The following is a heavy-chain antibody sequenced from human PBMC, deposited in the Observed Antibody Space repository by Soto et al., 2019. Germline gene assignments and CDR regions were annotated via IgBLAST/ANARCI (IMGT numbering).Heavy chain of an antibody. D-gene: IGHD2-21*02. CDR2: ISPLNGNT. V-gene: IGHV1-18*01. CDR1: GYTFTSYI. J-gene: IGHJ4*02. Sequence: QVPLVQSGAEVKKPGASVKVSCKASGYTFTSYIITWVRQAPGQGLEWMGWISPLNGNTNYAPQMKGRVTMTTDSFTSTAYVELRSLRSDDTAVYYCARGQQLVPGDNSWGQGTLVTVSS. CDR3: ARGQQLVPGDNS.